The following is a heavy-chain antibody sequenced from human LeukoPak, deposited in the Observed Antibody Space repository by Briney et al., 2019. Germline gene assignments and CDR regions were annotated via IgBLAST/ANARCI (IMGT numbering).Heavy chain of an antibody. Sequence: GGSLRLSCAASGFTVSSNYMSRVRQAPGKGLEWVSIIYSGGSTFYADSVKGRFTISRDNSKNALYLQMNSLRAEDTAVYYCARGGSYLSAFDIWGQGTMVTVSS. CDR3: ARGGSYLSAFDI. J-gene: IGHJ3*02. CDR1: GFTVSSNY. V-gene: IGHV3-53*01. D-gene: IGHD1-26*01. CDR2: IYSGGST.